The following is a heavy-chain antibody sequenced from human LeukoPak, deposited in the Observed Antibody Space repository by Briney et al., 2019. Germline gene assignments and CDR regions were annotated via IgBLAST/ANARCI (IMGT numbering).Heavy chain of an antibody. D-gene: IGHD6-19*01. CDR1: GGSISSYY. Sequence: SETLSLTCAVSGGSISSYYWSWIRQPPGRGLEWVGYIYYTGSTNNNPSLKSRVTISMDTSKNQFSLKLRSVTAADSAVYYCAGSGSGWNFDYWGQGTLVTVSS. CDR3: AGSGSGWNFDY. CDR2: IYYTGST. J-gene: IGHJ4*02. V-gene: IGHV4-59*12.